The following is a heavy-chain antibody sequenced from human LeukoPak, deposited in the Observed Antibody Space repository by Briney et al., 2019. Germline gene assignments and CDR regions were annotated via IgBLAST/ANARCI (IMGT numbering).Heavy chain of an antibody. CDR2: ISSGGSYI. CDR1: GFTFSDYS. V-gene: IGHV3-21*01. CDR3: ARDGPKYCSNGVCYAPVDP. Sequence: GGSLRLSCAASGFTFSDYSMNWVRQAPGTGLEWVSSISSGGSYIYYADSVKGRFTISRDNAKNSLYLQMTSLRAEDTAVYYCARDGPKYCSNGVCYAPVDPWGQGTLVTVSS. J-gene: IGHJ5*02. D-gene: IGHD2-8*01.